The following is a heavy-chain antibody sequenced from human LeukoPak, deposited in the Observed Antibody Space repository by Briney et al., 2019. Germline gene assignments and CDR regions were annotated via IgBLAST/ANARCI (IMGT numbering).Heavy chain of an antibody. Sequence: GGSLRLSCAASGFSFSNYAMSWVRQVPGKGLEWVSGIRGSGDSTYYVDSVKGRFTISRDNSKNTLYLQMNSLRAEDTAVYYCAKVRNCYGDCYYFDYWGKGTLVTVSS. J-gene: IGHJ4*02. D-gene: IGHD2-2*01. CDR1: GFSFSNYA. CDR3: AKVRNCYGDCYYFDY. V-gene: IGHV3-23*01. CDR2: IRGSGDST.